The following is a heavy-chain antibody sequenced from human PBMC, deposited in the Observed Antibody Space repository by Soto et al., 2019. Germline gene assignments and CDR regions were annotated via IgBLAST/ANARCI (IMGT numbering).Heavy chain of an antibody. CDR1: GGSISSYY. Sequence: SETLSLTCTVSGGSISSYYWSWVRQPPGKGLGWIGYIYYSGSTNYNPSLKSRVTISVDTSKNQFSLKLSSVTAADTAVYYCARGPTMVRGVTAVPYYYMEVWGKGTTVTVSS. CDR3: ARGPTMVRGVTAVPYYYMEV. CDR2: IYYSGST. D-gene: IGHD3-10*01. V-gene: IGHV4-59*01. J-gene: IGHJ6*03.